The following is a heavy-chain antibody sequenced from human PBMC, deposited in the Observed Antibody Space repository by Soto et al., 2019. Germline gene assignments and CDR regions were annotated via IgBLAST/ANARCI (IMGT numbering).Heavy chain of an antibody. CDR1: GGSFSGYY. D-gene: IGHD2-2*01. CDR2: INHSGST. CDR3: ARGTTRGYCSSTSCYKKTFDP. V-gene: IGHV4-34*01. J-gene: IGHJ5*02. Sequence: SETLSLTCAVYGGSFSGYYWSWIRQPPGKGLEWIGEINHSGSTNYNPSLKSRVTISVDTSKNQFSLKLSSVTAADTAVYYCARGTTRGYCSSTSCYKKTFDPWGQGTLVTVSS.